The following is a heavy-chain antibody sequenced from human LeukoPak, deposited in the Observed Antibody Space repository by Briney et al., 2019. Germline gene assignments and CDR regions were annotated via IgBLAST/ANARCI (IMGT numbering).Heavy chain of an antibody. CDR3: AKAPNYYGSGSYYTLYYYYGMDV. V-gene: IGHV3-30*02. J-gene: IGHJ6*02. CDR1: GFTFSSYG. CDR2: IRYDVSNK. Sequence: PGGSLGLSCAASGFTFSSYGMHWVRQAPGKGLEWVAFIRYDVSNKYYADSVKGRFTISRDNSKNTLYLQMNSLRAEDTAVYYCAKAPNYYGSGSYYTLYYYYGMDVWGQGTTVTVSS. D-gene: IGHD3-10*01.